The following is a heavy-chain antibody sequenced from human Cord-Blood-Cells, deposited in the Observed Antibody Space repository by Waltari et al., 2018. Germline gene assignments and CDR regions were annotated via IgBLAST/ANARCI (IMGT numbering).Heavy chain of an antibody. CDR3: ARGDITIFGVVILNWFDP. CDR2: INPNSGGT. V-gene: IGHV1-2*02. D-gene: IGHD3-3*01. CDR1: GYTFTGYY. J-gene: IGHJ5*02. Sequence: QVQLVQSGAEVKKPGASVKVSCKASGYTFTGYYMHWVRQAPGQGLEWMGWINPNSGGTNYAQKFQGRVTMTRDTSISTAYMELSRLRSDDTAVYYCARGDITIFGVVILNWFDPWGQGTLVTVSS.